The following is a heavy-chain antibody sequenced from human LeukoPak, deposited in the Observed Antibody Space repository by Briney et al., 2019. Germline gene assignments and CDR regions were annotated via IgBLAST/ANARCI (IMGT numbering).Heavy chain of an antibody. CDR1: GLTLSNAW. CDR3: ATGRSGYFDS. CDR2: IKSKTDGGIK. Sequence: GGSLGLSCAASGLTLSNAWMTWIRQAPGKGLEWVARIKSKTDGGIKDYAAPVKGTFTISRDDSENTVYLQMNSLKIEDTAVYYCATGRSGYFDSWGQGTLVFVSS. V-gene: IGHV3-15*01. J-gene: IGHJ4*02.